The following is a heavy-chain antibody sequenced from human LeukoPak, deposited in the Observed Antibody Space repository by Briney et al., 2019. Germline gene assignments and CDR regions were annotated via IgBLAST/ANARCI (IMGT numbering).Heavy chain of an antibody. CDR1: GGSFSGYY. J-gene: IGHJ5*02. Sequence: SETLSLTCAVYGGSFSGYYWSWIRQPPGKGLEWIGYIYYSGSTYHNPSLKSRVTISVDTSKNQFSLKLSSVTATDTAVYYCAREISSWYFGIDPWGQGTLVTVSS. D-gene: IGHD6-13*01. CDR2: IYYSGST. CDR3: AREISSWYFGIDP. V-gene: IGHV4-30-4*01.